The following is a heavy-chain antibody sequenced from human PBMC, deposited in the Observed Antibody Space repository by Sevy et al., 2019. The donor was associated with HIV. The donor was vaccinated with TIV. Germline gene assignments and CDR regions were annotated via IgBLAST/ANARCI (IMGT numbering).Heavy chain of an antibody. CDR3: AAEDMTTFGGHLRVFDI. CDR2: IVVGSDVT. CDR1: GFTFSSSA. Sequence: ASVKVSCKTSGFTFSSSAVQWVRQVRGQRLEWIGWIVVGSDVTNYAQNFQERVTISRDVSTKTVYMDRTNLRSEDTAVYYCAAEDMTTFGGHLRVFDIWGQGTMVTVSS. D-gene: IGHD3-16*01. V-gene: IGHV1-58*01. J-gene: IGHJ3*02.